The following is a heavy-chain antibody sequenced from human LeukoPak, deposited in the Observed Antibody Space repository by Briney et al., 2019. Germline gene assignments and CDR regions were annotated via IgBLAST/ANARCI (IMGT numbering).Heavy chain of an antibody. D-gene: IGHD2-15*01. CDR1: GYTFTGYY. J-gene: IGHJ6*02. CDR2: INPNSGGT. Sequence: GASVKVSCKAPGYTFTGYYMHWVRQAPGQGLEWMGWINPNSGGTNYAQKFQGRVTMTRDTSISTAYMELSRLRSDDTAVYYCASVVAAIIQDFGMDVWGQGTTVTVSS. CDR3: ASVVAAIIQDFGMDV. V-gene: IGHV1-2*02.